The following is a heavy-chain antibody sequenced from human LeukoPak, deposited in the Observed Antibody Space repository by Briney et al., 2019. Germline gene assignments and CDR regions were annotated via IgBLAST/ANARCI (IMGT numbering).Heavy chain of an antibody. CDR2: IYYSGST. CDR3: GYSSGWYVGYYFDY. CDR1: GGSLIGYY. J-gene: IGHJ4*02. D-gene: IGHD6-19*01. V-gene: IGHV4-39*01. Sequence: PSETLSLTCTISGGSLIGYYWGWIRQPPGKGLEWIGSIYYSGSTYYNPSLKSRVTISVDTSKNQFSLKLSSVTAADTAVYYCGYSSGWYVGYYFDYWGQGTLVTVSS.